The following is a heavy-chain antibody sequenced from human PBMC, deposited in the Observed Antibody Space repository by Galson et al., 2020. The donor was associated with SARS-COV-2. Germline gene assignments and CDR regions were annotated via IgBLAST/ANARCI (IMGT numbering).Heavy chain of an antibody. J-gene: IGHJ3*02. D-gene: IGHD3-22*01. Sequence: LTCTVSGGSISSSGYYWSWIRQHPGKGLEWIGYIHYSGSTNYNPSLKSRVTISVDTSKNQFSLKLSSVTAADTAVYYCARDSALYYYDSSGTFGAFDIWGQGTMVTVSS. CDR3: ARDSALYYYDSSGTFGAFDI. V-gene: IGHV4-31*03. CDR2: IHYSGST. CDR1: GGSISSSGYY.